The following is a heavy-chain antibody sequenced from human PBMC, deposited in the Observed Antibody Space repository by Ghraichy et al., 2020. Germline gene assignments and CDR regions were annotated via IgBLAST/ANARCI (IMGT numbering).Heavy chain of an antibody. Sequence: GESLNISCTASGFTFGDYAMSWFRQAPGKGLEWVGFIRSKAYGGTTEYAASVKGRFTISRDDSKSIAYLQMNSLKTEDTAVYYFTRGGMQWLVTYFDYWGQGTLVTVSS. CDR1: GFTFGDYA. J-gene: IGHJ4*02. CDR2: IRSKAYGGTT. V-gene: IGHV3-49*03. CDR3: TRGGMQWLVTYFDY. D-gene: IGHD6-19*01.